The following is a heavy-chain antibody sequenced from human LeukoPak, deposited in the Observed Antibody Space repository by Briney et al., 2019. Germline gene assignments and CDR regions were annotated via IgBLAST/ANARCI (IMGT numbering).Heavy chain of an antibody. D-gene: IGHD6-13*01. Sequence: PGGSLRLSCAASGFTFSSHGMHWVRQAPGKGLEWVAVIWYDGSKKLYADSVKGRFTISRDDSKNTLYLQMNSLRAEDTAVYYCARDGFVGAADYWGQGTLVTVSS. J-gene: IGHJ4*02. CDR2: IWYDGSKK. V-gene: IGHV3-33*01. CDR3: ARDGFVGAADY. CDR1: GFTFSSHG.